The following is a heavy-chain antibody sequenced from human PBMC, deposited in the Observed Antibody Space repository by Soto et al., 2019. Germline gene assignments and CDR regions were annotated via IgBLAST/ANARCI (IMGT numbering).Heavy chain of an antibody. CDR1: GFTFSSYA. CDR2: ISGSGVST. CDR3: AKSPYCGGDCYSFQH. Sequence: GGSLRLSCAASGFTFSSYAMSWVRQAPGKGLEWVSGISGSGVSTYYADSVKGRFTISRDNSKNTLYLQMNSLRAEDTAVYYCAKSPYCGGDCYSFQHWGQGTLVTVSS. V-gene: IGHV3-23*01. D-gene: IGHD2-21*02. J-gene: IGHJ1*01.